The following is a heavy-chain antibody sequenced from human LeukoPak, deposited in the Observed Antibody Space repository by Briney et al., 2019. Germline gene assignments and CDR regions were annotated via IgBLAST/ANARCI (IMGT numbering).Heavy chain of an antibody. CDR1: GYSFTTYW. CDR2: IYPADSAA. Sequence: GESLKISCKASGYSFTTYWIGWVRQMPGKGLEWMGIIYPADSAAKYSPSFQGQVTISVDRSISTAYLQWSRLKASDTAMYYCARLRGSSWYGVGDYWGQGTLVTVSS. CDR3: ARLRGSSWYGVGDY. V-gene: IGHV5-51*01. D-gene: IGHD6-13*01. J-gene: IGHJ4*02.